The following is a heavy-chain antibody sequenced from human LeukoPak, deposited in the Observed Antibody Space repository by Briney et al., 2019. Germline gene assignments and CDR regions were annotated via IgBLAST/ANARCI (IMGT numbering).Heavy chain of an antibody. CDR2: IYTSGST. CDR1: GGSISSSSFY. Sequence: SETLSLTCTVSGGSISSSSFYWSWIRQPAGKGLEWIGRIYTSGSTNYNPSLKSRVTMSVDTSKNQFSLKLSSVTAADTAVYYCARVGWQLGIDYWGQGTLVTVSS. V-gene: IGHV4-61*02. J-gene: IGHJ4*02. CDR3: ARVGWQLGIDY. D-gene: IGHD6-13*01.